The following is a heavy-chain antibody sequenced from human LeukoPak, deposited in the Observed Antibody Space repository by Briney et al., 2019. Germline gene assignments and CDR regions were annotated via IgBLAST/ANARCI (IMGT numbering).Heavy chain of an antibody. J-gene: IGHJ4*02. CDR1: GFTVSSNY. CDR3: AREYSSGYRFDY. D-gene: IGHD3-22*01. CDR2: IYSGGST. V-gene: IGHV3-53*01. Sequence: GGSLRLSCAASGFTVSSNYMSWVRQAPGKGLEWVSVIYSGGSTNYADSVKGRFTISRENSKNTLYLQMNSLRAEDTAVYYCAREYSSGYRFDYWGQGTLVTVSS.